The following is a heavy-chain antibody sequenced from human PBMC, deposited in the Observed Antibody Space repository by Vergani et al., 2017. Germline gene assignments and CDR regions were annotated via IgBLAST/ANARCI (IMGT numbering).Heavy chain of an antibody. V-gene: IGHV1-69*02. J-gene: IGHJ4*02. CDR2: IIPILGIA. CDR3: ARPHGDILPPDPRRLDY. Sequence: QVQLVQSGAEVKKPGSSVKVSCKASGGTFSSYTISWVRQAPGQGLEWMGRIIPILGIANYAQKFQGRLTMTRDTSTSTVYMDLSNLRSEDTAVYYCARPHGDILPPDPRRLDYWGQGTLVTVSS. CDR1: GGTFSSYT.